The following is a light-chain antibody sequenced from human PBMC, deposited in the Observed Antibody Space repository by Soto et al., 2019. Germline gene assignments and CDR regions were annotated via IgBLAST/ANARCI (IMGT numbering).Light chain of an antibody. CDR3: QQYHTWPIT. CDR1: QSVSSSY. V-gene: IGKV3D-15*01. CDR2: GAS. Sequence: EIKMTQSPATLSVSPGERATLSCRASQSVSSSYLAWYQQKPGQAPRLLIYGASSRATGIPDRFSGSGSGTEFTLTISSLQSEDCAIYYCQQYHTWPITFGGGTKVDI. J-gene: IGKJ4*01.